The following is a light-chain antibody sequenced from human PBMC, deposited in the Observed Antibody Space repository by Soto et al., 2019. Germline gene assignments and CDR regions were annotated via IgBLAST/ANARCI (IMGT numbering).Light chain of an antibody. V-gene: IGKV1-5*01. CDR1: QSISSW. J-gene: IGKJ1*01. CDR3: QQYKSYFPT. Sequence: DLQMTQSPSTLSASLGDRVTITCRASQSISSWLAWYQQKPGKAPKLLIYDASSLESGVPSRFSGSGSGTEFTLTISSLQPTDFATYYCQQYKSYFPTFGQGTKVDIK. CDR2: DAS.